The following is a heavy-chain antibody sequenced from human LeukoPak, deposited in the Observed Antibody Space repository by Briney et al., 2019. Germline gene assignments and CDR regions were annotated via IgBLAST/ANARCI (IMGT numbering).Heavy chain of an antibody. Sequence: SETLSLTCTVSGGSISSYYWSWIRQPAGKGLEWIGRIYTSGSTNYNPSLKSRVTISVDKSKNQFSLKLSSVTAADTAVYYCAXXXXXSXDIHXWFDPWGQGTLVTVSS. D-gene: IGHD2-15*01. J-gene: IGHJ5*02. CDR3: AXXXXXSXDIHXWFDP. V-gene: IGHV4-4*07. CDR1: GGSISSYY. CDR2: IYTSGST.